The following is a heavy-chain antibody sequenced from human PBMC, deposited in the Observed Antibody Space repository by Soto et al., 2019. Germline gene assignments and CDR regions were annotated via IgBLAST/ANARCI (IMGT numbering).Heavy chain of an antibody. CDR2: IYKSGST. V-gene: IGHV4-61*01. J-gene: IGHJ4*02. D-gene: IGHD1-26*01. Sequence: QVQLQESGPGLVKPSETLSLTCSVSGDSIRSGTNYWSWIRQPPGKELEWIGYIYKSGSTKYNPSLSSRVTMSVDMSETQFSLELTSVTAADTAIYYCASDIGSTWGQGTLVTVAS. CDR1: GDSIRSGTNY. CDR3: ASDIGST.